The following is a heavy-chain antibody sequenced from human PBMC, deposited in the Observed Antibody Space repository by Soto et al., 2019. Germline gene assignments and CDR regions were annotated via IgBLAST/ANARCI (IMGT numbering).Heavy chain of an antibody. V-gene: IGHV3-30-3*01. Sequence: QVQLVESGGGVVQPGRSLRLSCAASGFSFSISPMHWVRQAPGKGPEWVALISDDGTNKFYADSVKGRFTISREHSESTLYLQVDSLSPEDAAVYYCARDPKTSGGQPWALNYFDSWGQGTLVTVSS. CDR1: GFSFSISP. CDR2: ISDDGTNK. D-gene: IGHD2-15*01. J-gene: IGHJ4*02. CDR3: ARDPKTSGGQPWALNYFDS.